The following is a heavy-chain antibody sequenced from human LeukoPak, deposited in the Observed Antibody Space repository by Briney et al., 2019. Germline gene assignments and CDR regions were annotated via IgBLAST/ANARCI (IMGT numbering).Heavy chain of an antibody. Sequence: PSETLSLTCAVYGGSFSGYYWSWIRQPPGKGLEWVSSISSSGSYIYYADSMKGRFTISRDNAKNSLYLQMNSLRAEDTAVYYCARDTYGDYSFDYWGQGTLVTVSS. J-gene: IGHJ4*02. CDR2: ISSSGSYI. CDR1: GGSFSGYY. V-gene: IGHV3-21*01. D-gene: IGHD4-17*01. CDR3: ARDTYGDYSFDY.